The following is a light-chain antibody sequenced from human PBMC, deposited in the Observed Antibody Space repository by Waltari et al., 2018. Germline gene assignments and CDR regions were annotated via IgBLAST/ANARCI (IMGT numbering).Light chain of an antibody. CDR3: QTWGTGILV. Sequence: QLVLTQPPSASASLGASVKLTCTLSSGHSSNAIAWHQQQPEKGPRDLMKVKRGGSHNKGDGIPDRFSGSSSGAERYLTISRLRSEDEADYYCQTWGTGILVFGTGTKVTVL. J-gene: IGLJ1*01. CDR1: SGHSSNA. V-gene: IGLV4-69*01. CDR2: VKRGGSH.